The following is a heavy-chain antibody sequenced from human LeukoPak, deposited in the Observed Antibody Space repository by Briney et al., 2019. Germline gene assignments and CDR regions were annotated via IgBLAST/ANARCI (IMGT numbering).Heavy chain of an antibody. V-gene: IGHV3-23*01. CDR2: VSSDGST. Sequence: WGSLRLSCAASGFTFSSFAMTWVCQAPGKGLEWVSAVSSDGSTHYADSVKGRFTISRDNSKNTLYLQMDSVRAEDTAVYYCAEGHYHGSGGYWVWGQGTLVTVSS. J-gene: IGHJ4*02. CDR3: AEGHYHGSGGYWV. CDR1: GFTFSSFA. D-gene: IGHD3-10*01.